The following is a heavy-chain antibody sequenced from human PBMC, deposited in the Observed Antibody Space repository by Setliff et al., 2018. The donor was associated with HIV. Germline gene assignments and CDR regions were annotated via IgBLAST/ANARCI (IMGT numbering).Heavy chain of an antibody. Sequence: CTVSGYSISSSSYYWDWIRQPPGKGLEWIGSIYYSGSTYYNPSLKSRVTISVDTSKNQFSLKLSSVTAADTAVYYCARDFRSGWAVQDYWYFDLWGRGTLVTVSS. D-gene: IGHD1-26*01. CDR2: IYYSGST. V-gene: IGHV4-39*07. CDR1: GYSISSSSYY. J-gene: IGHJ2*01. CDR3: ARDFRSGWAVQDYWYFDL.